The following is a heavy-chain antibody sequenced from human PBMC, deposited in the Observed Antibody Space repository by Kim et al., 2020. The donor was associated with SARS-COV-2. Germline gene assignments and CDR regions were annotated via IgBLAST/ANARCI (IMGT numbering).Heavy chain of an antibody. CDR2: IWYDGSNK. CDR1: GFTFSSYG. J-gene: IGHJ6*02. D-gene: IGHD2-21*02. Sequence: GGSLRLSCAASGFTFSSYGMHWVRQAPGKGLEWVAVIWYDGSNKYYADSVKGRFTISRDNSKNTLYLQMNSLRAEDTAVYYCARDPNFGGDLDIYYYGMDVWGQGTTVTVSS. CDR3: ARDPNFGGDLDIYYYGMDV. V-gene: IGHV3-33*01.